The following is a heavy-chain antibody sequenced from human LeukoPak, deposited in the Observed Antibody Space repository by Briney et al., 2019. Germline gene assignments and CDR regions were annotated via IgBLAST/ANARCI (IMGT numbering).Heavy chain of an antibody. J-gene: IGHJ4*02. CDR3: ATLRGILTGFDY. D-gene: IGHD3-9*01. V-gene: IGHV4-59*01. Sequence: SETLSLTCTVSGGSISSYYWSWIRQPPGKGLEWIGYIYYSGSTHYNPSLKSRVTISVDTSKNQFSLKLSSVTAADTAVYYCATLRGILTGFDYWGQGTLVPVSS. CDR1: GGSISSYY. CDR2: IYYSGST.